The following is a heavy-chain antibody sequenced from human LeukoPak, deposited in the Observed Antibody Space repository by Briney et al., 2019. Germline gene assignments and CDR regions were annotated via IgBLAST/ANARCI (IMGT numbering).Heavy chain of an antibody. J-gene: IGHJ4*02. CDR1: GDNVSSNSPA. Sequence: TSQTLSLTCAICGDNVSSNSPAWSWIRQSPSRGLEWLGRTYYRYKLYNDYALSVKSRITINPDTSKNQFSLQLNSVTPEDTAVYYCAREVGTTFYFDYWGQGTLVTVSS. V-gene: IGHV6-1*01. CDR2: TYYRYKLYN. CDR3: AREVGTTFYFDY. D-gene: IGHD1-26*01.